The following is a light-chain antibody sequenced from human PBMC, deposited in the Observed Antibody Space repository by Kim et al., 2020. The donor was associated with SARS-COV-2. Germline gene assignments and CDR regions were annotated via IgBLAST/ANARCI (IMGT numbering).Light chain of an antibody. CDR3: QQLNSYPHT. J-gene: IGKJ2*01. CDR2: AAS. CDR1: QGISSY. Sequence: SASVGDRVTITCRASQGISSYLAWYQQKPGKAPKLLIYAASTLQSVVPSRFSGSGSGTEFTLTISSLQPEDFATYYCQQLNSYPHTFGQGTKLEI. V-gene: IGKV1-9*01.